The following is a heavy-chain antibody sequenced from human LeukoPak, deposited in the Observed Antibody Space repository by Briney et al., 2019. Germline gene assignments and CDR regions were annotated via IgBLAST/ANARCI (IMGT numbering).Heavy chain of an antibody. CDR2: IYYSGTT. Sequence: PQTLSLTCTFSGGSISGYYWTWIRQPPGKGLEWIGYIYYSGTTNYNPALESRVTISIDTSRNRFSLRLSSVTAADTAVYHCASENYGSGSLNYWGQGTLVTVSS. CDR3: ASENYGSGSLNY. CDR1: GGSISGYY. V-gene: IGHV4-59*08. D-gene: IGHD3-10*01. J-gene: IGHJ4*02.